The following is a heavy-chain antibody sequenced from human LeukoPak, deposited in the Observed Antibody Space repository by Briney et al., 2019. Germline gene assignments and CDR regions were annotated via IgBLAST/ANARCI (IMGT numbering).Heavy chain of an antibody. D-gene: IGHD6-13*01. CDR1: GFTFSSYW. CDR3: VTAAGLKLDAFDI. J-gene: IGHJ3*02. Sequence: GGSLRLSCAASGFTFSSYWMHWVRHAPGKGLVWVSRINSDGSSTSYADSVKGRFTISRDNAKNTLYLQMNSLRAEDTAVYYCVTAAGLKLDAFDIWGQGTVVTVSS. CDR2: INSDGSST. V-gene: IGHV3-74*01.